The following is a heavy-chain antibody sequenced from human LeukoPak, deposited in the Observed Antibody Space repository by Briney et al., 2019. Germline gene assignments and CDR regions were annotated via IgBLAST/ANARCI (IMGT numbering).Heavy chain of an antibody. D-gene: IGHD3-10*01. V-gene: IGHV1-24*01. CDR3: ATTRTDGSGSYYHYFDY. CDR2: FDPEDGET. Sequence: ASVKVSCKVSGYTLTELSMHWVRQAPGKGLEWMGGFDPEDGETIYAQKFQGRVTMTEDTSTDTAYMELSSPRSEDTAVYYCATTRTDGSGSYYHYFDYWGQGTLVTVSS. CDR1: GYTLTELS. J-gene: IGHJ4*02.